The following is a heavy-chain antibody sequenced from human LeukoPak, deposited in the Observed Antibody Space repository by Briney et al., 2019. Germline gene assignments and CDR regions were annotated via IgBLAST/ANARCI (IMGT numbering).Heavy chain of an antibody. CDR3: ARVASAYGSSWGEGSFDP. CDR2: INPNSGGR. D-gene: IGHD6-13*01. CDR1: GYTFTGYY. J-gene: IGHJ5*02. V-gene: IGHV1-2*02. Sequence: GASVKVSCKASGYTFTGYYMHWVRQAPGQGLEWMGWINPNSGGRNYAQKFQGRVTMTRDTSISTAYMELSRLRSDDTAVYYCARVASAYGSSWGEGSFDPWGQGTLVTVSS.